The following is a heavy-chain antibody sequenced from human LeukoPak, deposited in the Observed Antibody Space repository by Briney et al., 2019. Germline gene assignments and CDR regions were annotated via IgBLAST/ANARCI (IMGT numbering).Heavy chain of an antibody. D-gene: IGHD6-19*01. CDR1: GFTFSSYG. J-gene: IGHJ4*02. CDR3: AKDRYPYSSGWYYFDY. Sequence: GGSLRLSCAAAGFTFSSYGMHWVRQAPGKGLEWVAVISYDGSNKYYADSVKGRFTISRDNSKNTLYLQMNSLRAEDTAVYYCAKDRYPYSSGWYYFDYWGQGTLVTVSS. V-gene: IGHV3-30*18. CDR2: ISYDGSNK.